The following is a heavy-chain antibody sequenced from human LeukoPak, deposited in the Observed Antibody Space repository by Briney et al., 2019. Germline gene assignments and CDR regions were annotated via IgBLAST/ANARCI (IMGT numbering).Heavy chain of an antibody. D-gene: IGHD2-21*01. J-gene: IGHJ4*02. Sequence: SETLSLTCAVYGGSFSGYYRNWIRQPPGKGLEWIGEINHSGSTNYNTSLKSRVSISVDTSKNQFSLNLISVTAADTAVYYCARSVGRDFDYWGQGTLVTVSS. CDR3: ARSVGRDFDY. CDR2: INHSGST. V-gene: IGHV4-34*01. CDR1: GGSFSGYY.